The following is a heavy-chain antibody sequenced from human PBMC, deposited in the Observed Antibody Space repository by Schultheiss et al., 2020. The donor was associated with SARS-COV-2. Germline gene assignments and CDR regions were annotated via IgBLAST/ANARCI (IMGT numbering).Heavy chain of an antibody. CDR1: GYTFTSYA. D-gene: IGHD3-22*01. J-gene: IGHJ4*02. Sequence: ASVKVSCKASGYTFTSYAMHWVRQAPGQRLEWMGWINAGNGNTKYSQKFQGRVTITRDTSASTAYMELSSLRSEDTAVYYCASVSLYYYDSSGYRDYLGQGTLVTVSS. CDR2: INAGNGNT. CDR3: ASVSLYYYDSSGYRDY. V-gene: IGHV1-3*01.